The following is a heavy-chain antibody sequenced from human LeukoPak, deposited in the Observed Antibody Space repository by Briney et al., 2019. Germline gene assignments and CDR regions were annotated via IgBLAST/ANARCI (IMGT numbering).Heavy chain of an antibody. CDR1: GGSISSGSYY. D-gene: IGHD3-10*01. J-gene: IGHJ4*02. CDR2: IYTSGST. Sequence: SETLSLTCTVSGGSISSGSYYWSWIRQPAGKGLEWIGRIYTSGSTNYNPSLRSRVTISVDTSKNQFSLKLSSVTAADTAVYYCAREWFGEPDWGQGTLVTVSS. CDR3: AREWFGEPD. V-gene: IGHV4-61*02.